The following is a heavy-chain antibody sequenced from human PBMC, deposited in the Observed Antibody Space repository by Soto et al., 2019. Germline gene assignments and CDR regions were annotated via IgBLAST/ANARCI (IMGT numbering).Heavy chain of an antibody. CDR3: AKDLRGRLSGYRRGMFVPRPFDY. CDR2: ISGSGGST. J-gene: IGHJ4*02. V-gene: IGHV3-23*01. D-gene: IGHD3-22*01. Sequence: EVQLLESGGGLVQPGGSLRLSCATSGFTFGTFALSWVRQVPGRALEWVSTISGSGGSTYYADSVKGRFTISRDNSKNTLFLQMNSLRAEDTAVYYCAKDLRGRLSGYRRGMFVPRPFDYWGQGTLVTVSS. CDR1: GFTFGTFA.